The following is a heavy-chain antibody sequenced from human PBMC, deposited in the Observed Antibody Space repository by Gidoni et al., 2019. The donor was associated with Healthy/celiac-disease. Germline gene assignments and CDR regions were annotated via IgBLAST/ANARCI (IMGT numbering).Heavy chain of an antibody. V-gene: IGHV4-30-4*01. J-gene: IGHJ4*02. CDR3: ARDTTVTGYVDY. CDR1: GGSISSGDSY. D-gene: IGHD4-17*01. CDR2: IYYSGST. Sequence: QVQLQESGPGLVKPSQTLSLTCPVSGGSISSGDSYWSWIRQPPGKGLEWIGYIYYSGSTHYNPSLKSRVTISVDTSKNQFSLKLSSVTAADTAVYYCARDTTVTGYVDYWGQGTLVTVSS.